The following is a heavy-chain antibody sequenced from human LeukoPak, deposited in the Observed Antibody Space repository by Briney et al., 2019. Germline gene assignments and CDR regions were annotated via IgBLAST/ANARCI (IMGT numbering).Heavy chain of an antibody. D-gene: IGHD5-18*01. CDR2: ISSSSSYI. Sequence: GGSLRLSCAASGFTFSSYSMNWVRQAPGKGLEWVSSISSSSSYIYYADSVKGRFTISGDNAKNSLYLQMNSLRAEDTAVYYCARGPGYNYGYDYWGQGTLVTVSS. V-gene: IGHV3-21*01. J-gene: IGHJ4*02. CDR3: ARGPGYNYGYDY. CDR1: GFTFSSYS.